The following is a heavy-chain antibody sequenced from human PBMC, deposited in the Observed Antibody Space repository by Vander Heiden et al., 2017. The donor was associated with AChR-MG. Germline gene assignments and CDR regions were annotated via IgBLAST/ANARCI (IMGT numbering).Heavy chain of an antibody. Sequence: QVQLVQSGAAVTKPGASVQASCQASGYNFTTYDINWVRQASGQGLEWRGWMSTNSGNTGYAQNFQGRVSMTRSTSISTAYMELSSLRSEDTAVYYCSRAAPNDYGDYVSFDYWGQGTLVTVSS. D-gene: IGHD4-17*01. CDR3: SRAAPNDYGDYVSFDY. V-gene: IGHV1-8*01. J-gene: IGHJ4*02. CDR2: MSTNSGNT. CDR1: GYNFTTYD.